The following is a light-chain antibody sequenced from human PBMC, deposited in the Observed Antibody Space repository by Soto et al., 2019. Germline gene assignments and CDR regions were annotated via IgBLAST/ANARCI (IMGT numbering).Light chain of an antibody. Sequence: DIQMTQSPSSLSASVGDSVTITCRASQNIETYLNWYQVKPGKAPKLLLSVAPGFQGEVPSYFSGSGSGTDFTLPISGLQPEDFATYYCQQSYSSPRTFGQGTKVEIK. CDR1: QNIETY. J-gene: IGKJ1*01. V-gene: IGKV1-39*01. CDR3: QQSYSSPRT. CDR2: VAP.